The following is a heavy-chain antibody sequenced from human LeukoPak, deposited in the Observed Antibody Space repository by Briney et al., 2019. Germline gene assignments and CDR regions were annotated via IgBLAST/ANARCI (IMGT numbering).Heavy chain of an antibody. D-gene: IGHD1-26*01. V-gene: IGHV4-34*01. CDR2: INHSGST. CDR3: PRAQWELLYDY. CDR1: GGSFSGYY. Sequence: SETLSLTCAVYGGSFSGYYWSWIRQPPGKGLEWIGEINHSGSTNYNPSLKSRVTISVDTSMNQFSLKLSSVTAADTAVYYCPRAQWELLYDYWGQGTLVTVSS. J-gene: IGHJ4*02.